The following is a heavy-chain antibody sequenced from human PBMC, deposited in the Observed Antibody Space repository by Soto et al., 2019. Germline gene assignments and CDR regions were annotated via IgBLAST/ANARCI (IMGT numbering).Heavy chain of an antibody. CDR1: GFTVSSSQ. CDR3: ARGYGGNSAAFDI. Sequence: GSLRLSCAASGFTVSSSQMTGVRQAPGKALEWVSVIFIGGTTQYAVSVKGRFTISRDYSKNTLYLQMNSLRAEDTAVYYCARGYGGNSAAFDIWGQGTMVTVSS. D-gene: IGHD4-17*01. V-gene: IGHV3-53*01. J-gene: IGHJ3*02. CDR2: IFIGGTT.